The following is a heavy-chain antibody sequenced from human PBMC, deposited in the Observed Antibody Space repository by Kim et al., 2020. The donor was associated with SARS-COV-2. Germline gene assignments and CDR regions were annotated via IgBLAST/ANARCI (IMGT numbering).Heavy chain of an antibody. CDR2: ISSSGSTI. V-gene: IGHV3-48*03. Sequence: GGSLRLSCAASGFTFSSYEMNWVRQAPGKGLEWVSYISSSGSTIYYADSVKGRFTISRDNTKNSLYLQMNSLRAENTAVYYCARDRPGITSFGVVIRYPLMDVWGQGTTVTVSS. D-gene: IGHD3-3*01. J-gene: IGHJ6*02. CDR1: GFTFSSYE. CDR3: ARDRPGITSFGVVIRYPLMDV.